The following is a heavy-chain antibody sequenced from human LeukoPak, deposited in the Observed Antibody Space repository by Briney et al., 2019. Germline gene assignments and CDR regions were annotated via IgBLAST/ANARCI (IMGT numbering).Heavy chain of an antibody. D-gene: IGHD2-15*01. CDR3: AKVRGVVVVAANDDFDI. V-gene: IGHV1-46*01. CDR1: ESIFTSYY. CDR2: ISRSGGST. J-gene: IGHJ3*02. Sequence: ASVNLSFTASESIFTSYYMHWVRQPPGQGLEGMGIISRSGGSTRYYEKFQGSVTMTTSTSTSPVYMQLSSLRSEDTAVYYCAKVRGVVVVAANDDFDIWGQGTMVTVSS.